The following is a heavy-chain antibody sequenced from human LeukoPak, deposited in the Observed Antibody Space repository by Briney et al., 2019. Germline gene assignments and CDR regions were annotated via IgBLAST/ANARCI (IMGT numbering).Heavy chain of an antibody. CDR2: IIPILGIA. J-gene: IGHJ4*02. CDR1: GGTFSSYA. V-gene: IGHV1-69*04. CDR3: ARESGAAAGTLGGY. Sequence: ASVKVSCKASGGTFSSYAISWVRQAPGQGLEWMGRIIPILGIASYAQKFQGGVTITADKSTSTAYMELSSLRSEDTAVYYCARESGAAAGTLGGYWGQGTLVTVSS. D-gene: IGHD6-13*01.